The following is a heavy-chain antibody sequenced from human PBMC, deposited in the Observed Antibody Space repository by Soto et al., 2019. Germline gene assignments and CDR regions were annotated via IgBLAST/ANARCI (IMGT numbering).Heavy chain of an antibody. D-gene: IGHD6-13*01. V-gene: IGHV1-3*01. CDR3: VRRHVLATGIDWFDR. Sequence: ASVKVSCKASGYTFTSYGIHWVGQAPGQRLEWMGWINAANGDTKYSPKFQGRVTITRDTSASTAYMELSSLRSEDTAVYYCVRRHVLATGIDWFDRWGQGTLVIVSS. CDR2: INAANGDT. J-gene: IGHJ5*02. CDR1: GYTFTSYG.